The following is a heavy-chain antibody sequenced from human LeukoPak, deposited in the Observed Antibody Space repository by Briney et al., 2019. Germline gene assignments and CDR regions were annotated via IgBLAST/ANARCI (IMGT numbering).Heavy chain of an antibody. CDR3: ARESSAQSMDY. V-gene: IGHV1-18*01. D-gene: IGHD6-6*01. CDR1: GYNFSSYG. Sequence: ASVKVSCKASGYNFSSYGISWVRQAPGQGLEWMGWISAYNGNTNYAQKLQGRVTMTTDTSTSTAYMELRSLRSDDTAVYYCARESSAQSMDYWGQGTLVTVSS. CDR2: ISAYNGNT. J-gene: IGHJ4*02.